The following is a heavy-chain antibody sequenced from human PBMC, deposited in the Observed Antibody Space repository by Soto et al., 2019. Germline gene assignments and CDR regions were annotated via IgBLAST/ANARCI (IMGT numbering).Heavy chain of an antibody. V-gene: IGHV3-33*07. CDR2: IWSDGTSK. Sequence: GGSLRLSCAASGFTFSSYNMYWVRQAPGRGLEWVAVIWSDGTSKYYEDSVRGRFTISRDNSKNTLYLQVNSLRAEDTAVYYCARDDYNHYFDYWGQGTLVTVSS. CDR1: GFTFSSYN. D-gene: IGHD4-4*01. CDR3: ARDDYNHYFDY. J-gene: IGHJ4*02.